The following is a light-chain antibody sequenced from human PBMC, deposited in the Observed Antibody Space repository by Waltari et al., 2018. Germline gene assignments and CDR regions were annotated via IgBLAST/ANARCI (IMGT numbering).Light chain of an antibody. Sequence: QLVLTQSPSASASLGASVKLTCTLSSGHSSNVLAWHPMQPEKGPRYLMKVNSDGSHSKGDETPDRFSGSSSGAECYLTISNLQPEDEADYYCQTGGHGTWVFGGGTKVTVL. V-gene: IGLV4-69*01. CDR1: SGHSSNV. CDR3: QTGGHGTWV. J-gene: IGLJ3*02. CDR2: VNSDGSH.